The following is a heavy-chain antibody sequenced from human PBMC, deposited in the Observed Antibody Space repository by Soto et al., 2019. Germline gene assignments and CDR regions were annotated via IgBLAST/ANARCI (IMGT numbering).Heavy chain of an antibody. CDR2: IYHSETT. J-gene: IGHJ4*02. D-gene: IGHD3-10*01. V-gene: IGHV4-59*08. CDR3: ARLGLYSCGSRSCYPSYFDS. Sequence: SETLSLTCTVSGGSISSYYWSWIRQPPGKGLEWIGFIYHSETTNYNPSLKSRVTISVDTPKNLFSLKLSSVTAADTAMYYCARLGLYSCGSRSCYPSYFDSWGQGTLVTVSS. CDR1: GGSISSYY.